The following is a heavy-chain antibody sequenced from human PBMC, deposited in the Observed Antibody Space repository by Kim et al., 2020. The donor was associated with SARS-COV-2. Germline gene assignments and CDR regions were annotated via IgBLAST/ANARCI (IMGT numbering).Heavy chain of an antibody. J-gene: IGHJ4*02. Sequence: ADSVKGRFTTARDNAKNSLDLQMNSLRAEDTALYYCARVGSTVAAGTIDYWGQGTLVTVSS. V-gene: IGHV3-11*01. CDR3: ARVGSTVAAGTIDY. D-gene: IGHD6-13*01.